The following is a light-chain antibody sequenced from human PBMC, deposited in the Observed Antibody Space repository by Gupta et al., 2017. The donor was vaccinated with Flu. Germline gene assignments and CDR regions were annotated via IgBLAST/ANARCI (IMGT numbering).Light chain of an antibody. V-gene: IGLV3-25*02. CDR3: QSSESTGADRV. CDR2: KDT. J-gene: IGLJ3*02. CDR1: ALAKEY. Sequence: SYPLTQPLPMSVSPGQTSTIPGSGSALAKEYVYWYRRRPGQAPVLLIYKDTGRASGIPERVSGSKSGTTVTLTIRGVQAEDEADYYCQSSESTGADRVFGGGTKLTVL.